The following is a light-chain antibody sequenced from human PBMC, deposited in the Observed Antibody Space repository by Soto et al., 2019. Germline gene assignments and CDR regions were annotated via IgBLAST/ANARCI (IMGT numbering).Light chain of an antibody. CDR1: QSVSSSF. CDR3: QQYGSSPLT. V-gene: IGKV3-20*01. J-gene: IGKJ1*01. CDR2: GAS. Sequence: EIVLTQSPGTLSLSPGERATLSCRASQSVSSSFLAWHQQKPGQAPRLLIYGASSRATGIPDRFSGSGSGKDFTLTISRLEPEDFAVYYCQQYGSSPLTFGQGTKVEIK.